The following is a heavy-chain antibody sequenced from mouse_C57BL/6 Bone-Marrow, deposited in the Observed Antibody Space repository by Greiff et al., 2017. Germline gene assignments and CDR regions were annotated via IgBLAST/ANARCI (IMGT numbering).Heavy chain of an antibody. D-gene: IGHD2-3*01. J-gene: IGHJ4*01. Sequence: QVQLQQPGAELVKPGASVKMSCKASGYTFTSYWITWVKQRPGQGLEWIGDIYPGSGSTNYNEKFKSKATLTVDTSSSTAYMQLSSLTSEDSAVYYCARGWLPHYYAMDYWGQGTSVTVSS. CDR3: ARGWLPHYYAMDY. CDR2: IYPGSGST. CDR1: GYTFTSYW. V-gene: IGHV1-55*01.